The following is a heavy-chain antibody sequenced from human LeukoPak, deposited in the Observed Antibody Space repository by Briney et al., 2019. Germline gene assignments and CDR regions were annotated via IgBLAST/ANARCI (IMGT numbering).Heavy chain of an antibody. CDR2: IWYDESQK. CDR1: GFTFSTYG. J-gene: IGHJ3*02. CDR3: ARGIRVLLWFEDVFDM. D-gene: IGHD3-10*01. V-gene: IGHV3-33*01. Sequence: PGRSLRLACAASGFTFSTYGMHWVSPPPGSGLEWVAVIWYDESQKYYGDSVKGRFTISRDNSKSTFYLQMNSLRAEDTAVYYCARGIRVLLWFEDVFDMWGQGTMVTVSS.